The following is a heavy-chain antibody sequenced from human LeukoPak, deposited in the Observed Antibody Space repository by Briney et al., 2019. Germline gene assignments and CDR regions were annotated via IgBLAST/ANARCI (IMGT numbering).Heavy chain of an antibody. CDR2: IYYSGST. Sequence: KPSETLSLTCTVSGDSGSRSDWWSWIRQPPGKGLEWIGYIYYSGSTNYNPSLKSRVTISVDTSKNQFSLKLSSVTAADTAVYYCARAWMYYDILTGYRLSGYYFDYWGQGTLVTVSS. D-gene: IGHD3-9*01. V-gene: IGHV4-61*01. CDR3: ARAWMYYDILTGYRLSGYYFDY. CDR1: GDSGSRSDW. J-gene: IGHJ4*02.